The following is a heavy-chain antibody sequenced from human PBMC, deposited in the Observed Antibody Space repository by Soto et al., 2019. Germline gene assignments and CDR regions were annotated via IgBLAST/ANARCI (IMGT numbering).Heavy chain of an antibody. CDR1: GYTFTSYG. CDR2: ISAYNGNT. V-gene: IGHV1-18*01. D-gene: IGHD6-19*01. Sequence: VASVKVSCKASGYTFTSYGISWVRQAPGQGLEWMGWISAYNGNTNYAQKLQGRVTMTTDTSTSTAYMELRSLRSDDTAVYYCARVIWGSGWLMNFDYWGQGTLVTVSS. CDR3: ARVIWGSGWLMNFDY. J-gene: IGHJ4*02.